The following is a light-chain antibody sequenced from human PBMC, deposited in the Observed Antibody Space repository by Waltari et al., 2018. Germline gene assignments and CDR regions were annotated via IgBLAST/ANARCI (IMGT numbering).Light chain of an antibody. J-gene: IGKJ4*01. Sequence: EIVLTQSPGTLSLSPGERATLSCRASQTVRTTYLAWYQQKPGQAPTRLIYGASSRATGIPDRFSGRESGTDFSLTISSLEPEDFAVYYCQQYDISPLPFGAGTTVEIK. CDR3: QQYDISPLP. V-gene: IGKV3-20*01. CDR1: QTVRTTY. CDR2: GAS.